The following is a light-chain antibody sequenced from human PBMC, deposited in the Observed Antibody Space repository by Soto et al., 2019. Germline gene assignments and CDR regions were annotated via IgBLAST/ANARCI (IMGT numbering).Light chain of an antibody. J-gene: IGKJ1*01. Sequence: AIRMTQSPSSLAASTGDRVTITCRASQGISSYLAWYQQKPAKAPKLLIYAASTLQSGVPSRFSGSGSGTDFTLTISCLQSDDFATYYCQHYYSYRTFGQGTKVEIK. V-gene: IGKV1-8*01. CDR3: QHYYSYRT. CDR2: AAS. CDR1: QGISSY.